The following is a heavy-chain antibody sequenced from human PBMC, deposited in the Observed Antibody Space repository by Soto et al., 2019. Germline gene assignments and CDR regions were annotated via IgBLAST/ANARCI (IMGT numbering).Heavy chain of an antibody. J-gene: IGHJ6*02. V-gene: IGHV5-10-1*01. CDR2: IDPSDSYT. CDR3: ARTSSKSGSSCKLDYYYYGMDV. CDR1: GYSFTSYW. D-gene: IGHD6-13*01. Sequence: GESLKISCKGAGYSFTSYWISWVRQMPGKGLEWMGRIDPSDSYTNYSPSFQGHVTISADKSISTAYLQWSSLKASDTAMYYCARTSSKSGSSCKLDYYYYGMDVWGQGTTVTVS.